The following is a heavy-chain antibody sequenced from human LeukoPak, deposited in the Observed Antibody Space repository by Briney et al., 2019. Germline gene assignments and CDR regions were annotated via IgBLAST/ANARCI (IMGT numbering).Heavy chain of an antibody. V-gene: IGHV1-69*04. CDR1: GGTFSSYA. CDR3: ARVGGDYYDSSGFDY. Sequence: ASVTVSCKASGGTFSSYAISWVRQAPGQGLEWMGRIIPILGIANYAQKFQGRVTITADKSTSTAYMELSSLRSEDTAVYYCARVGGDYYDSSGFDYWGQGTLVTVSS. J-gene: IGHJ4*02. CDR2: IIPILGIA. D-gene: IGHD3-22*01.